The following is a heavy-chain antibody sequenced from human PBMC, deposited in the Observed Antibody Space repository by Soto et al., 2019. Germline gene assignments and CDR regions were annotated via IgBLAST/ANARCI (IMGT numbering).Heavy chain of an antibody. V-gene: IGHV3-48*02. Sequence: GGYLRLSCAASQFIFSDYSMNWVRQAPGKGLEWLSHIGSRGTTIYHADSVKGRFTISRDNAKNSVFLQMNGLRDEDTAVYYCARDTTLGGLAVRGQGTTDIVSS. CDR2: IGSRGTTI. CDR3: ARDTTLGGLAV. J-gene: IGHJ6*02. CDR1: QFIFSDYS. D-gene: IGHD3-16*01.